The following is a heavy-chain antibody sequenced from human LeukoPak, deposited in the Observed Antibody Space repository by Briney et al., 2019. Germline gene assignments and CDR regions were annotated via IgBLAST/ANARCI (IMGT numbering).Heavy chain of an antibody. Sequence: GGSLRLSCAASGFSLSIYDMVWVRQAPGKGLEWIASTGLSSNLGYADSVKGRFTISRDNGENSVYLQMNSLRAEDTAVYFCARERSYCSGATCSLDLWGQGTLVTVSS. V-gene: IGHV3-21*01. CDR2: TGLSSNL. CDR3: ARERSYCSGATCSLDL. CDR1: GFSLSIYD. D-gene: IGHD2-15*01. J-gene: IGHJ5*02.